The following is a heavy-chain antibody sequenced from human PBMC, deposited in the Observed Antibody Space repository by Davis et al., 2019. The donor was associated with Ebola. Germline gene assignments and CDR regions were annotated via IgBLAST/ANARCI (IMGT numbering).Heavy chain of an antibody. CDR3: ATLRRTITGMDDGFDI. CDR2: IYTGDSDT. Sequence: GESLKISCKDSGNSFSTHWIGWVRQMPGKGLEWMGIIYTGDSDTRSSPSFRGQVTISADKSIKTAFLQWSSLKASDTAMYYCATLRRTITGMDDGFDIWGQGTMVTVSS. D-gene: IGHD1-20*01. V-gene: IGHV5-51*01. CDR1: GNSFSTHW. J-gene: IGHJ3*02.